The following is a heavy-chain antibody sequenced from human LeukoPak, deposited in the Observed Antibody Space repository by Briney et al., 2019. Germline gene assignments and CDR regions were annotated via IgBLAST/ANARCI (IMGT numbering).Heavy chain of an antibody. J-gene: IGHJ4*02. D-gene: IGHD3-22*01. V-gene: IGHV3-30*03. Sequence: GGSLRLSCAASGFTLSDFGMHWVRQAPGKGPEWVALISNDGTRNYYADSVKGRFSISRDNSKNSLYLQMNSLRAEDTAVYYCARDLYYFNTSGPHTIDHWGQGTLVTVSS. CDR1: GFTLSDFG. CDR2: ISNDGTRN. CDR3: ARDLYYFNTSGPHTIDH.